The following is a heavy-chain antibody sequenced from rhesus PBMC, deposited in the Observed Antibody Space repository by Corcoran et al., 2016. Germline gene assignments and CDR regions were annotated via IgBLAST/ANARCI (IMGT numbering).Heavy chain of an antibody. Sequence: QVQLQESGPGLVKPSETLSLTCAVSGGSISGGYGWSWIRQPPGKGLEWIGQSVGSMVGTYHNPPRKSRVTMSRDPSKNQFSLKLSSVTAADTAVYYCARQVSNDGPLDYWGQGGLVTVSS. J-gene: IGHJ4*01. V-gene: IGHV4-127*01. CDR3: ARQVSNDGPLDY. CDR1: GGSISGGYG. D-gene: IGHD1-14*01. CDR2: SVGSMVGT.